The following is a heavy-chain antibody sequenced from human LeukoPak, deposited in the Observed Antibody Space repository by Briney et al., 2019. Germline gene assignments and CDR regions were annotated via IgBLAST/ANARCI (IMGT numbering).Heavy chain of an antibody. J-gene: IGHJ3*02. CDR2: IDWDDNK. CDR3: ARETHGDAFDI. V-gene: IGHV2-70*11. Sequence: SGPTLVNPTQTLTLTCICSGFSLKTSGVCVSWIRQPPGKALEWLARIDWDDNKYYSTSLKTRLTISKDTSKNQAVLTMTNMDPVDTATYFCARETHGDAFDIWGQGTVVTVSP. CDR1: GFSLKTSGVC.